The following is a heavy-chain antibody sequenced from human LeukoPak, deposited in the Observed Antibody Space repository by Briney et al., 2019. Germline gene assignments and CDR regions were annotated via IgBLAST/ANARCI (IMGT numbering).Heavy chain of an antibody. J-gene: IGHJ3*02. CDR3: ARDPGYCSSTSCYEIPNAFDI. Sequence: GGSLRLSCAASGFTFSSYSMNWVRQAPGKGLEWVSYISSSSSTIYYADSVKGRFTISRDNAKNSLYLQMNSLRDEDTAVYYCARDPGYCSSTSCYEIPNAFDIWGQGTMVTVSS. CDR2: ISSSSSTI. D-gene: IGHD2-2*01. V-gene: IGHV3-48*02. CDR1: GFTFSSYS.